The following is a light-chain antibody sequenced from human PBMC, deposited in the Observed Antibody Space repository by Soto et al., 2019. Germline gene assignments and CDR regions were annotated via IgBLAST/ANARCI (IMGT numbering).Light chain of an antibody. CDR3: QQYTNTNNPWM. CDR1: QSISRW. Sequence: DIQMTQSPPTLSAFVGDRVTITCRASQSISRWLAWYQQRPGKAPKVLIYDASTLESGVPSRFSGSGSGTEFTLIISGLQPDDYATYYCQQYTNTNNPWMFGQGTKVDIK. V-gene: IGKV1-5*01. CDR2: DAS. J-gene: IGKJ1*01.